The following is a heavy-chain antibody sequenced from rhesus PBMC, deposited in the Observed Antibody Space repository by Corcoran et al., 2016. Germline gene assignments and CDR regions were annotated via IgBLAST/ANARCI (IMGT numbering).Heavy chain of an antibody. CDR3: AREGTGTYFDY. Sequence: EVQLVESGGGLVQPGGSLRLSCAASGFTFSSYWMYWVRQAPGKGLEWVSRIISDGTGTSYADSVKGRVTISRENAKNSLYLQMNSLRAEDTAVYYCAREGTGTYFDYWGQGVLVTVSS. V-gene: IGHV3-119*01. D-gene: IGHD1-7*02. J-gene: IGHJ4*01. CDR1: GFTFSSYW. CDR2: IISDGTGT.